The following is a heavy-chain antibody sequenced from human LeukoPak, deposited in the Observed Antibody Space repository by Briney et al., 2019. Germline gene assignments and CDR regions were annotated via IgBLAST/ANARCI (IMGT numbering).Heavy chain of an antibody. V-gene: IGHV1-2*02. CDR2: INPNSGGT. J-gene: IGHJ5*02. CDR3: ARDYDILTGQNWFDP. Sequence: ASVKVSCKASEYTFTGCYMHWVRQAPGQGLEWMGWINPNSGGTDYAQKFQGRVTMTRDTSISTVYMELSRLRSDDTAVYYCARDYDILTGQNWFDPWGQGTLVTVSS. CDR1: EYTFTGCY. D-gene: IGHD3-9*01.